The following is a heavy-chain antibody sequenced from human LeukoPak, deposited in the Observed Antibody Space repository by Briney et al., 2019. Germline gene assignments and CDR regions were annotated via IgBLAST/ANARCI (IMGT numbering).Heavy chain of an antibody. CDR2: INHSGST. CDR1: GFTFSSYW. CDR3: ATTRRGYSYAKDYYYYYGMDV. Sequence: GSLRLSCAASGFTFSSYWMSWVRQPPGKGLEWIGEINHSGSTNYNPSLKSRVTISVDTSKNQFSLKLSSVTAADTAVYYCATTRRGYSYAKDYYYYYGMDVWGQGTTVTVSS. D-gene: IGHD5-18*01. V-gene: IGHV4-34*08. J-gene: IGHJ6*02.